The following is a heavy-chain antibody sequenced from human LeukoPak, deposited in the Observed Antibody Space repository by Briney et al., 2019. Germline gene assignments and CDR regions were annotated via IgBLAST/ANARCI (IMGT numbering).Heavy chain of an antibody. CDR2: IYYSGST. CDR3: ATSYDILTGDDC. D-gene: IGHD3-9*01. CDR1: GGSISSSSYY. V-gene: IGHV4-39*07. Sequence: SETLSLTCTVSGGSISSSSYYWGWVRQPPGKGLEWIGSIYYSGSTYYNPSLKSRLTISVDTSKNQFSLKLSSVTAADTAVYYCATSYDILTGDDCWGQGTLVTVSS. J-gene: IGHJ4*02.